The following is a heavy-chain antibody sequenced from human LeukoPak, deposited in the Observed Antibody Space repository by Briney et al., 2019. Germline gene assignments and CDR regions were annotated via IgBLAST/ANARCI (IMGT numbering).Heavy chain of an antibody. CDR3: AKELRPNDY. D-gene: IGHD4-17*01. V-gene: IGHV3-23*01. Sequence: GGSLRLSCAASGFTFSSHAMSWVRQAPGRGLEWVSSIDISGSNAYYADSVKGRFTISKDNSRNTLYLQMDSLRAEDSAIYYCAKELRPNDYWGQGTLVTVSS. J-gene: IGHJ4*02. CDR2: IDISGSNA. CDR1: GFTFSSHA.